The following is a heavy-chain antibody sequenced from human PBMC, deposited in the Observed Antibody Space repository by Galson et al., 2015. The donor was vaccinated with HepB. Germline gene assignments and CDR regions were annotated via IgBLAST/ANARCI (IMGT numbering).Heavy chain of an antibody. CDR1: GFTFSNYW. Sequence: SLRLSCAASGFTFSNYWMTWVRQAPGKGLAWVANIKQDGSEKYYVDSVKGRFTISRDNGKDSLYLQMNSLRADDTAVYYCATALGYGYNGDWGQGTLITVSS. J-gene: IGHJ4*02. CDR3: ATALGYGYNGD. V-gene: IGHV3-7*01. CDR2: IKQDGSEK. D-gene: IGHD5-24*01.